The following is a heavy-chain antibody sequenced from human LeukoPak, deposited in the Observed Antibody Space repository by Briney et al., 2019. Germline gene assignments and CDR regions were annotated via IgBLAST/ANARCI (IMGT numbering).Heavy chain of an antibody. CDR1: GFTLSTYD. CDR2: VGTSGHT. CDR3: VRSFYGDHPY. Sequence: GGSLRLSCAASGFTLSTYDMHWVRHGPGEGLEWVAAVGTSGHTFYPDSVKGQFTISRENARNSVYLQMNSLRAGDTAVYYCVRSFYGDHPYWGQGTLVTVSS. V-gene: IGHV3-13*01. D-gene: IGHD4-17*01. J-gene: IGHJ4*02.